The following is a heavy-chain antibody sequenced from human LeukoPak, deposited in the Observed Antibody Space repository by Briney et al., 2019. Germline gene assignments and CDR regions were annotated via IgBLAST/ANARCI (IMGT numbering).Heavy chain of an antibody. Sequence: SETLSLTCTVSGGSISSSSYYWGWIRQPPGKGLEWIGSIYYSGSTYYNPSLKSRVTISVDTSKNQFSLKLSSVTAADTAVYYCARGVLGGYHMDVWGKGTTVTISS. V-gene: IGHV4-39*01. J-gene: IGHJ6*03. D-gene: IGHD2-15*01. CDR1: GGSISSSSYY. CDR2: IYYSGST. CDR3: ARGVLGGYHMDV.